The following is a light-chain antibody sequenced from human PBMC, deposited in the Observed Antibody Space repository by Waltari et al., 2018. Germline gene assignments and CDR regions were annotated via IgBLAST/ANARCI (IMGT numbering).Light chain of an antibody. J-gene: IGLJ2*01. CDR2: EVS. CDR1: SSPVGGLNY. Sequence: QSALPQPPSASGSPGQSVPLPSTGTSSPVGGLNYLSWYQQHPGKAPKPMIYEVSKRPSGVPDRFSGSKSGNTASLTVSGLQAEDEADYYCSSYAGSNNLVFGGGTKLTVL. V-gene: IGLV2-8*01. CDR3: SSYAGSNNLV.